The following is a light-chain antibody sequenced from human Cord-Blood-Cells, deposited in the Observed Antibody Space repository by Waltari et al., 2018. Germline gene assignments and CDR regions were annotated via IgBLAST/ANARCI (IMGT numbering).Light chain of an antibody. Sequence: QSALTQPASVSGSPGQSITISCTGTSSALVCYNLVSCYQHHQVKAPKLMIYECSQWHSGVYNRFSGSKSGNTASLTISGLQAEDEADYYCCSYAGSSIVVFGGGTKLTVL. CDR1: SSALVCYNL. CDR2: ECS. CDR3: CSYAGSSIVV. J-gene: IGLJ2*01. V-gene: IGLV2-23*01.